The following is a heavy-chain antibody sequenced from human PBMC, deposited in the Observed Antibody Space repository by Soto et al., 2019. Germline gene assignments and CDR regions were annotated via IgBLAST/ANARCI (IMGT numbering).Heavy chain of an antibody. CDR3: ARRSGGINDWFDP. J-gene: IGHJ5*02. V-gene: IGHV4-59*01. Sequence: PSETRSLTCTVSGGSISRYYWGWIRQPPGKGLEWIGYIYYSGSTNYNPSLKSRVTISVDTSKNQFSLKLSSVTAADTAVYYCARRSGGINDWFDPWGQGTLVTVSS. CDR2: IYYSGST. D-gene: IGHD2-15*01. CDR1: GGSISRYY.